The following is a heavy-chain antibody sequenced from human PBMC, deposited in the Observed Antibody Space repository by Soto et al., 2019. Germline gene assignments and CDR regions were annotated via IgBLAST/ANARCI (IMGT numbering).Heavy chain of an antibody. D-gene: IGHD6-19*01. J-gene: IGHJ4*02. CDR1: GYTFSSYD. V-gene: IGHV1-8*01. Sequence: QVQLVQSGAEVKKPGASVKVSCKASGYTFSSYDITLVRQATGQGLEWMGWLNPNSGDTGYAQKFQGRVTLTRNTSINTAYIELSSLTSDDTAVYYCATSGGGWYLYWGQGTLVTVSS. CDR3: ATSGGGWYLY. CDR2: LNPNSGDT.